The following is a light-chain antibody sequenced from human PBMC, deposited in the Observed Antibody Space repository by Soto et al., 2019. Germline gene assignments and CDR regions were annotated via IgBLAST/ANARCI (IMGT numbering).Light chain of an antibody. J-gene: IGKJ2*01. CDR1: QSVSSSY. CDR3: QQYGSSPMYT. V-gene: IGKV3-20*01. CDR2: GAS. Sequence: EIVLTQSPGTLSLSPGERATLSCRASQSVSSSYLAWYQQKLGQAPSLLIYGASSRATGIPDRFSGSGSGTDFTLTISILEPEDFAVYYCQQYGSSPMYTFGQGTKLEIK.